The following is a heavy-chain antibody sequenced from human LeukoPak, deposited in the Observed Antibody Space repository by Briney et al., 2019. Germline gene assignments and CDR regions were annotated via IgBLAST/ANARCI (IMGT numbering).Heavy chain of an antibody. CDR1: GGTLSSYA. V-gene: IGHV1-69*06. D-gene: IGHD3-22*01. CDR3: ARDSPHYYDDAFDI. J-gene: IGHJ3*02. Sequence: SVKVSCKASGGTLSSYAISWVRQAPGQGLEWMGGIIPIFGTANYAQKFQGRVTITADKSTSTAYMELSSLRSEDTAVYYCARDSPHYYDDAFDIWGQGTMVTVSS. CDR2: IIPIFGTA.